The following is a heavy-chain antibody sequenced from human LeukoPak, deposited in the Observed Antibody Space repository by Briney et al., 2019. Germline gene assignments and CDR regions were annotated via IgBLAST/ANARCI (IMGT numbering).Heavy chain of an antibody. CDR1: GFIVNTNY. Sequence: GGSLRLSCAASGFIVNTNYMTWVRQAPGKGLEWVSYISSSGSTIYYADSVKGRFTISRDNAKNTLYLQMNSLRAEDTAVYYCAKDRSYYGSDPIDYWGQGTLVTVSS. D-gene: IGHD3-10*01. J-gene: IGHJ4*02. CDR3: AKDRSYYGSDPIDY. V-gene: IGHV3-11*04. CDR2: ISSSGSTI.